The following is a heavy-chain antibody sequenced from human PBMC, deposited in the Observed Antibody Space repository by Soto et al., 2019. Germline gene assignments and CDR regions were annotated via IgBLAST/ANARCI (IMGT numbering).Heavy chain of an antibody. CDR2: ISGSGGST. J-gene: IGHJ6*01. CDR1: GFTFSSYA. CDR3: AKQIAVAGNSYYYYGMEV. D-gene: IGHD6-19*01. Sequence: EVQLLESGGGLVQPGGSLRLSCAASGFTFSSYAMSWVRQAPGKGLEWVSAISGSGGSTYYADSVKGRFTISRDNSKKPVYLQMNSLRAEDTAVYYCAKQIAVAGNSYYYYGMEVWGQGTTVTVSS. V-gene: IGHV3-23*01.